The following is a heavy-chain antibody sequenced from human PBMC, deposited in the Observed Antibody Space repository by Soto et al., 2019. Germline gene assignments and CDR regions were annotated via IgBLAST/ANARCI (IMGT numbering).Heavy chain of an antibody. Sequence: EASVKVSCKASGYTFTSYGISWVRQAPGQGLEWMGWISAYNGNTNYAQKLQGRVTMTTDTSTSTAYMELRSLRSDDTAVYYCARLTRYCSGGSCYLGKAFDIWGQGTMVTVSS. V-gene: IGHV1-18*01. CDR2: ISAYNGNT. CDR1: GYTFTSYG. D-gene: IGHD2-15*01. CDR3: ARLTRYCSGGSCYLGKAFDI. J-gene: IGHJ3*02.